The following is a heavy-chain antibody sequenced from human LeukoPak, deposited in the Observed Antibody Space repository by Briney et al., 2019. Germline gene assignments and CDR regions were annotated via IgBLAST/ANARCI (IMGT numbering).Heavy chain of an antibody. D-gene: IGHD1-1*01. Sequence: GGSLRLSCAASGFTFNNYWIHWVRQVPGKGLVWVSRINNDGSSVSYVDSVKGRFTISRDHAKNTLFLQMNSLRAEDTAVYYCARRGTGHGMDVWGQGTTVIVSS. CDR2: INNDGSSV. V-gene: IGHV3-74*01. CDR3: ARRGTGHGMDV. CDR1: GFTFNNYW. J-gene: IGHJ6*02.